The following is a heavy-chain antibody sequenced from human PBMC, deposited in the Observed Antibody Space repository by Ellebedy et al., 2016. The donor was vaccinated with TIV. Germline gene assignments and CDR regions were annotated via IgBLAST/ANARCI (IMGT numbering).Heavy chain of an antibody. CDR3: AGDPEYGALDY. V-gene: IGHV3-7*01. J-gene: IGHJ4*02. Sequence: GESLKISXAASGFSFSSTWMTWVRQAPGKGLEWVANINQDGSVKSHLDSVKGRFTISRDNARNSLYLQMNSLRAEDTAVYYCAGDPEYGALDYWGQGTLVTVSS. CDR2: INQDGSVK. CDR1: GFSFSSTW. D-gene: IGHD4-17*01.